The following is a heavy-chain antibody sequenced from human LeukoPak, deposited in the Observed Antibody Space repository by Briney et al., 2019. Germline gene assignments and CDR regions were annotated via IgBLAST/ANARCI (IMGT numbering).Heavy chain of an antibody. D-gene: IGHD2-2*02. V-gene: IGHV3-74*01. CDR1: GFTFSSYW. CDR2: INSDGSST. J-gene: IGHJ6*02. Sequence: GGSLRLSCAASGFTFSSYWMHWVHQAPGKGLVWVSRINSDGSSTRYADSVKGRFTISRDNAKNTLYLQMNSLRAEDTAVYYCARDYTVVVPAAINYYYYYGMDVWGQGTTVTVSS. CDR3: ARDYTVVVPAAINYYYYYGMDV.